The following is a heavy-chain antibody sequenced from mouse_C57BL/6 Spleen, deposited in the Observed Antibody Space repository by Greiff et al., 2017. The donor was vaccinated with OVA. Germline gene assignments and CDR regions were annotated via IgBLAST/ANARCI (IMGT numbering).Heavy chain of an antibody. CDR3: ARGRGTTVVDFDY. Sequence: QVQLQQPGAELVKPGASVKMSCTASGYTFTSYWITWVKQRPGQGLEWIGDIYPGSGSTNYNEKFKSKATLTVDTSSSTAYMQLSSLTSEDSAVYYCARGRGTTVVDFDYWGQGTTLTVSS. D-gene: IGHD1-1*01. CDR2: IYPGSGST. CDR1: GYTFTSYW. V-gene: IGHV1-55*01. J-gene: IGHJ2*01.